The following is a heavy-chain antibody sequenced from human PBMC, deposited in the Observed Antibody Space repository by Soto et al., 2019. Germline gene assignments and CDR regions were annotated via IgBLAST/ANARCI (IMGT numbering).Heavy chain of an antibody. Sequence: EVQLLESGGGLVQPGGSLRLSCAASGFTFSSYAMSWVRQAPGKGLEWVSAISGSGGSTYYADSVKGRFTISRDNSKNTRYLQINSRRAEDTAVYYCAYGSTPFDDWGQGTLVTVSS. CDR1: GFTFSSYA. J-gene: IGHJ4*02. D-gene: IGHD6-13*01. CDR3: AYGSTPFDD. V-gene: IGHV3-23*01. CDR2: ISGSGGST.